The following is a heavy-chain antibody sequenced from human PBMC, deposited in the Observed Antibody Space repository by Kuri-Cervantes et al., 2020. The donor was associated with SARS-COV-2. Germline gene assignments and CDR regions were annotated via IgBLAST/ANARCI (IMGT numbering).Heavy chain of an antibody. CDR1: GFTFSSYS. V-gene: IGHV3-21*04. D-gene: IGHD2-2*01. CDR3: AKDWGYCSSTSCYDNWFDP. Sequence: GESLKISCAASGFTFSSYSMNWVRQAPGKGLEWVSSISSSSSYIYYADSVKGRFTISRDNAKNSLYLQMNSLRAEDTAVYYCAKDWGYCSSTSCYDNWFDPWGQGTLVTVSS. J-gene: IGHJ5*02. CDR2: ISSSSSYI.